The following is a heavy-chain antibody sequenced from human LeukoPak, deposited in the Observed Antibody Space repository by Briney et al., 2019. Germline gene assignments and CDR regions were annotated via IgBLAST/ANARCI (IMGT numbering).Heavy chain of an antibody. CDR3: ARHKRNYGSGSYFHYYYYYMDV. J-gene: IGHJ6*03. V-gene: IGHV5-51*01. CDR1: GYTFTTHW. CDR2: IYPGDSHT. D-gene: IGHD3-10*01. Sequence: GESLKISCKGSGYTFTTHWIGWVRQMPGKGLEWMGIIYPGDSHTRYSPSFQGQVTISADKSISTAYLQWSSLKASDTAMYYCARHKRNYGSGSYFHYYYYYMDVWGKGTTVTVSS.